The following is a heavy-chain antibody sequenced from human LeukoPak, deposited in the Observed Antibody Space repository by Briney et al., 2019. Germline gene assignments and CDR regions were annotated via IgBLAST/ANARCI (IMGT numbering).Heavy chain of an antibody. CDR1: GFTFSTYV. Sequence: GGSLRLSGAASGFTFSTYVMNWVRQAPGKGLEWVSYNSGGGSNIYYADSVKGRFTVSRDDAKNSLYLQMNSLRAADTAVYYCARTPTYGFWSGYTLDVWGQGTTVTVSS. J-gene: IGHJ6*02. V-gene: IGHV3-48*03. CDR2: NSGGGSNI. D-gene: IGHD3-3*01. CDR3: ARTPTYGFWSGYTLDV.